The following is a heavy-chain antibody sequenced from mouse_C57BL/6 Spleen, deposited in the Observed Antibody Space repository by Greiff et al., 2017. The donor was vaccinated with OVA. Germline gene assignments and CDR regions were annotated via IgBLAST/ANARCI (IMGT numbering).Heavy chain of an antibody. CDR2: ISYDGSN. CDR3: ARESSGLLPLGDV. J-gene: IGHJ1*03. Sequence: EVKLMESGPGLVKPSQSLSLTCSVTGYSITSGYYWNWIRQFPGNKLEWMGYISYDGSNNYNPSLKNRISITRDTSKNQFFLKLNSVTTEDTATYYCARESSGLLPLGDVWGTGTTVTVSS. V-gene: IGHV3-6*01. CDR1: GYSITSGYY. D-gene: IGHD4-1*01.